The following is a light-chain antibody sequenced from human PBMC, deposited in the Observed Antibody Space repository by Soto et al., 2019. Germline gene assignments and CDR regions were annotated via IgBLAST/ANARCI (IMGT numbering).Light chain of an antibody. CDR1: QSVISN. Sequence: EIVMTQSPATLSVSPGDRATLSCRASQSVISNFAWYQQKPGQAPRLLIYGASTRATGIPARFSGSGSGTDFTLTISSLQSEDFAVYYCQQYNNWPYTFGQGTKLEIK. V-gene: IGKV3-15*01. CDR2: GAS. J-gene: IGKJ2*01. CDR3: QQYNNWPYT.